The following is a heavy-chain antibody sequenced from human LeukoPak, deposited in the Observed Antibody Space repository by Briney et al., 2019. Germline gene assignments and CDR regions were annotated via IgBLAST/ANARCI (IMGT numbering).Heavy chain of an antibody. J-gene: IGHJ6*02. CDR2: IKQDGSEK. Sequence: PGGSLRLSCAASGFTFSNAWMSWVRQAPGKGLEWVANIKQDGSEKYYVDSVKGRFTISRDNAKNSLYLQMNSLRAEDTAVYYCARDLADNYYYYYGMDVWGQGTTVTVSS. V-gene: IGHV3-7*01. CDR1: GFTFSNAW. CDR3: ARDLADNYYYYYGMDV. D-gene: IGHD2-15*01.